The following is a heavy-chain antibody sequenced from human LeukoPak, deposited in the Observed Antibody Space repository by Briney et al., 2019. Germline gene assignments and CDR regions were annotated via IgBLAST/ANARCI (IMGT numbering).Heavy chain of an antibody. CDR2: IRSKANSYAT. Sequence: GGSLKLSCAASGFTFSGSAMHWVRQASGKGLEWVGRIRSKANSYATAYAASVKGRCTISRDDSKNTEYLQMNSLKTEDTAVYYCTRLTYGDYAYYWGQGTLVTVSS. V-gene: IGHV3-73*01. J-gene: IGHJ4*02. CDR1: GFTFSGSA. D-gene: IGHD4-17*01. CDR3: TRLTYGDYAYY.